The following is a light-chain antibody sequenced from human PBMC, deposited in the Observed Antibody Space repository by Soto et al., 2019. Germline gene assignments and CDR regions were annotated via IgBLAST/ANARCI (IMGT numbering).Light chain of an antibody. CDR1: QSISIW. Sequence: DIQMTQSPSTLSASVGDRVTITCRASQSISIWLAWYQQKQGKAPKLLIYDASSLESGVPSRLTGSGSGTEFTLTISSLQPDDFATYYCQQYNTYPWTFGQGTKVDI. CDR2: DAS. J-gene: IGKJ1*01. V-gene: IGKV1-5*01. CDR3: QQYNTYPWT.